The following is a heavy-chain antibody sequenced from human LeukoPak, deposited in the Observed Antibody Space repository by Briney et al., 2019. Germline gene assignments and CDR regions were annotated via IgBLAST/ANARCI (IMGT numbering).Heavy chain of an antibody. CDR2: IQYEGSKK. D-gene: IGHD3-10*01. J-gene: IGHJ4*02. CDR1: GFTFSEAW. V-gene: IGHV3-30*02. Sequence: GGSLRLSCAASGFTFSEAWMNWVRQTPEKGLEWVTFIQYEGSKKYYADSVKGRFTISRDNSKNTLYLEMNSLRAEDTAVYYCAKDIGSYYDYWGQGILVTVSS. CDR3: AKDIGSYYDY.